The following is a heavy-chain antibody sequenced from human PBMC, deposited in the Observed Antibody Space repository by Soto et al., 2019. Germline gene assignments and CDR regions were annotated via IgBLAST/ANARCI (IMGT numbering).Heavy chain of an antibody. D-gene: IGHD1-20*01. CDR1: GFTFISYA. J-gene: IGHJ4*02. CDR3: AKYLALYSYNWNDVRRGSFDY. CDR2: ISGSGGST. V-gene: IGHV3-23*01. Sequence: PGGSLRLSCAASGFTFISYAMSWVRQAPGKGLEWVSAISGSGGSTYYADSVKGRFTISRDNSKNTLYLQMNSLRAEDTAVYYCAKYLALYSYNWNDVRRGSFDYWGQGTLVTVSS.